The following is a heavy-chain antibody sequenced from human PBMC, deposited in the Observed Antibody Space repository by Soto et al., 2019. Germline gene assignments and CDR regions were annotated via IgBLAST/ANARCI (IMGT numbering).Heavy chain of an antibody. CDR3: ARGNGVYSSSWYAPGFQH. CDR2: INPSGGST. Sequence: ASVKVSCKASGYTFTIYYMHGVRQAPGQGREWMGIINPSGGSTSYAQKFQGRVTMTRDTSTSTVYMELSSLRSEDTAVYYCARGNGVYSSSWYAPGFQHWGQGTLVTVSS. D-gene: IGHD6-13*01. V-gene: IGHV1-46*01. J-gene: IGHJ1*01. CDR1: GYTFTIYY.